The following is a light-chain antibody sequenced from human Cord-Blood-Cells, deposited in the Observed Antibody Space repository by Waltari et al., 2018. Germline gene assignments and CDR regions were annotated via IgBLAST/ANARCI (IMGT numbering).Light chain of an antibody. J-gene: IGKJ2*01. CDR3: LQSYSTPSTGYT. Sequence: DIHMTQSPSSLSASVGDRVTITCMAIQSISSYLNWYQQKPGNAPKLLSYAASSLQSGVPSRFSGSGSGIDFTLTISSLQTEDFATYYCLQSYSTPSTGYTFGQGTKLEIK. CDR2: AAS. V-gene: IGKV1-39*01. CDR1: QSISSY.